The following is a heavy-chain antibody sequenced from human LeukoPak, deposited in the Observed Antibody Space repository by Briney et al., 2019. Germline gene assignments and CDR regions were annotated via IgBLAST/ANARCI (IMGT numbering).Heavy chain of an antibody. CDR1: GITLSNYG. CDR3: AKRGVVIRVILVGFHKEAYYFDS. Sequence: GGSLRLSCAVSGITLSNYGMSWVRQAPGKGLEWVAGISGSGGGTNYADSVKGRFTISRDNSRNTLFLQMNSLRAEDTAVYFCAKRGVVIRVILVGFHKEAYYFDSWGRGALVTVSS. J-gene: IGHJ4*02. D-gene: IGHD3-22*01. CDR2: ISGSGGGT. V-gene: IGHV3-23*01.